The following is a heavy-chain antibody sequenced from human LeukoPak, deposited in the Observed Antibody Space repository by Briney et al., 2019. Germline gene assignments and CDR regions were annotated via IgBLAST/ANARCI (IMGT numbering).Heavy chain of an antibody. CDR2: INPNSGGT. V-gene: IGHV1-2*04. J-gene: IGHJ5*02. Sequence: ASVKVSCKASGYTLTGYYMHWVRQAPGQGLEWMGWINPNSGGTNYAQKFQGWVTMTRDTSISTAYMELSRLRSDDTAVYYCAREVDCSGGSCYWFDPWGQGTLVTVSS. CDR3: AREVDCSGGSCYWFDP. D-gene: IGHD2-15*01. CDR1: GYTLTGYY.